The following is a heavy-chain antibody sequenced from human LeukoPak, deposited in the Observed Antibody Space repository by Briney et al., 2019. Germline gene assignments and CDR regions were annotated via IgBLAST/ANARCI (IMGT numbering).Heavy chain of an antibody. V-gene: IGHV3-30-3*01. CDR1: GFTFSSYA. Sequence: PGGSLRLSCAASGFTFSSYAMHWVRQAPGKGLEWVAVISYDGSNKYYADSVKGRFTISRDNSKNTLYLQMNSLRAEDTAVYYCAREGSGSYRLNYYFDYWGQGTLVTVSS. CDR3: AREGSGSYRLNYYFDY. D-gene: IGHD1-26*01. CDR2: ISYDGSNK. J-gene: IGHJ4*02.